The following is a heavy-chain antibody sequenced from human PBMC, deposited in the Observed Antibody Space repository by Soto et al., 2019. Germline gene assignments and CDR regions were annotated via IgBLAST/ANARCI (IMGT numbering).Heavy chain of an antibody. CDR2: IYYSGST. V-gene: IGHV4-59*08. J-gene: IGHJ6*03. D-gene: IGHD6-13*01. Sequence: SETLSLTCTVSGGSISSYYWSWIRQPPGKGLEWIGYIYYSGSTNYNPSLKSRVTISVDTSKNQFSLKLSSVTAADTAVYYCARSRGGYSSSWRYYYYYMDVWGKGTTVTVSS. CDR1: GGSISSYY. CDR3: ARSRGGYSSSWRYYYYYMDV.